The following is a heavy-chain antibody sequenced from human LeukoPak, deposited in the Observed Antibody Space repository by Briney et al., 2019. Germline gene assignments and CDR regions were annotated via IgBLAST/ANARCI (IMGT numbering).Heavy chain of an antibody. V-gene: IGHV4-39*07. CDR2: IYYSGST. D-gene: IGHD6-13*01. Sequence: SETLSLTCTVSGGSISSNNYYWGWIRQPPGKGLEWIGSIYYSGSTYYNPSLKSRVTISVDTSKNQFSLKLSSVTAADTAVYYCARGFSSSWYNFDYWGQGTLVTVSS. CDR3: ARGFSSSWYNFDY. J-gene: IGHJ4*02. CDR1: GGSISSNNYY.